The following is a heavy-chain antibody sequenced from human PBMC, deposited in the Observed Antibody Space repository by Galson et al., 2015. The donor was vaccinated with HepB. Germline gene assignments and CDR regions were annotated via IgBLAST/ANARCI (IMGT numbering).Heavy chain of an antibody. CDR2: INPSGGST. Sequence: SVKVSCKASGYTFTSYYMHWVRQAPGQGLEWMGIINPSGGSTSYAQKFQGRVTMTRDTSTSTVYMELSSLRSEDTAVYYCARGTYYYDSSGPSQIYWGQGTLVTVSS. CDR3: ARGTYYYDSSGPSQIY. D-gene: IGHD3-22*01. J-gene: IGHJ4*02. V-gene: IGHV1-46*01. CDR1: GYTFTSYY.